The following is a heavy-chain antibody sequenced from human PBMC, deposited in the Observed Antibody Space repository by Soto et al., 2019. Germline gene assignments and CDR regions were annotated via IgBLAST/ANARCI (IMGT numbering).Heavy chain of an antibody. J-gene: IGHJ4*01. CDR3: ATTKYNWNRDLLAF. D-gene: IGHD1-20*01. CDR2: MYYSGST. V-gene: IGHV4-39*01. CDR1: NTTGSYC. Sequence: NTTGSYCWDGIRQPPGKGVVWIGRMYYSGSTYYNPSLKSRATISVDTSKNQFSLKLSSVTAADTAVYYCATTKYNWNRDLLAFCGQRTPVIVSA.